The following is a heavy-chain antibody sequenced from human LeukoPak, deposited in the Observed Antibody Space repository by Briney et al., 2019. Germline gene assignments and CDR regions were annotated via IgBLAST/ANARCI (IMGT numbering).Heavy chain of an antibody. CDR1: GGSFSGYY. V-gene: IGHV4-34*01. Sequence: KTSQTLSLTCAVYGGSFSGYYWSWIRQPPGKGLEWIGEINHSGSTNYNPSLKSRVTIPVDTSKNQFSLKLSSVTAADTAVYYCARGRYYYDSSGYYSDYWGQGTLVTVSS. J-gene: IGHJ4*02. D-gene: IGHD3-22*01. CDR3: ARGRYYYDSSGYYSDY. CDR2: INHSGST.